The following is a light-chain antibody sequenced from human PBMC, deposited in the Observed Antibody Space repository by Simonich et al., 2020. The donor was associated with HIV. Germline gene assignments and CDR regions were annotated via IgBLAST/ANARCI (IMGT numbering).Light chain of an antibody. CDR1: QNVLYSSNNKHY. V-gene: IGKV4-1*01. Sequence: DIVMTQSPDSLAVSLGERATINCKSSQNVLYSSNNKHYLAWYPQKPGQPPKLLIYWASTRESGVPDRFSGSGSGTDFTLTISSLQAEDVAVYYCQQYYSTPLTFGGGTKVEIK. CDR3: QQYYSTPLT. J-gene: IGKJ4*01. CDR2: WAS.